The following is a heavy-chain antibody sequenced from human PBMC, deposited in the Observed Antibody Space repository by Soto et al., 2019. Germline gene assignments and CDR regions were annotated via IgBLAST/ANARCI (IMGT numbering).Heavy chain of an antibody. CDR3: ARYGYSYVGGYYYYGMDV. J-gene: IGHJ6*02. D-gene: IGHD5-18*01. CDR2: TYYRSKWYN. CDR1: GDSVSSNSAA. V-gene: IGHV6-1*01. Sequence: SQTLSLTCAISGDSVSSNSAAWNWIRQSPSRGLEWLGRTYYRSKWYNDYAVSVKSRITINPDTSKNQFSLQLNSVTPEDTAVYYCARYGYSYVGGYYYYGMDVWGQGTTVTVSS.